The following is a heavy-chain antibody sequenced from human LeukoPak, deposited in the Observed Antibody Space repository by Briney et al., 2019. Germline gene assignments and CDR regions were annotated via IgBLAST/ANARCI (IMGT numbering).Heavy chain of an antibody. CDR3: ARARGYFGQLLN. J-gene: IGHJ4*02. D-gene: IGHD3-10*01. Sequence: PGGSLRLSCAASGFTFSSYAMNWVRQAPGKGLQWVSYINGSSNTIYYADSLRGRFTISRDNAKNSLYLQMSSLRDEDTAVYYCARARGYFGQLLNWGQATLVSVRS. V-gene: IGHV3-48*02. CDR2: INGSSNTI. CDR1: GFTFSSYA.